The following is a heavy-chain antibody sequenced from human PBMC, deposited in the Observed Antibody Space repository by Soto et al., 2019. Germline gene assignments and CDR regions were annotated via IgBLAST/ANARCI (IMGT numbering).Heavy chain of an antibody. J-gene: IGHJ4*02. D-gene: IGHD3-10*02. CDR2: INTDGSYT. CDR3: TRDMSGPRDY. CDR1: GFTFSSFW. V-gene: IGHV3-74*01. Sequence: PGGSLRLSCTASGFTFSSFWMHWVRQVPGKGLVWVSHINTDGSYTSDADSVKGRFTISRDNAKNTLYLQMNSLRVEDTAVYYCTRDMSGPRDYWGQGTLVTVSS.